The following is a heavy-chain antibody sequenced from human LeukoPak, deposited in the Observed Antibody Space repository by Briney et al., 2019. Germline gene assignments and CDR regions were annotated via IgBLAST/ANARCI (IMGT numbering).Heavy chain of an antibody. Sequence: HPGGSLRLSCAASGFTFSSYSMNWVRQAPGKGLEWVAVIWSDGSHQYYVDSVKGRFTISRDNSKNTLYLQMDSLRAEDTAVYYCVRENDSNGYYFYWGQGTLVTVSS. D-gene: IGHD3-22*01. V-gene: IGHV3-33*08. CDR1: GFTFSSYS. CDR3: VRENDSNGYYFY. CDR2: IWSDGSHQ. J-gene: IGHJ4*02.